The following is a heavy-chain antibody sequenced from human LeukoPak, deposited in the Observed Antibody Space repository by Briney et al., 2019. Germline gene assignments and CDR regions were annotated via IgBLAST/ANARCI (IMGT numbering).Heavy chain of an antibody. CDR1: GGSISSSSYY. V-gene: IGHV4-39*07. D-gene: IGHD3-10*01. CDR2: IYYSGST. J-gene: IGHJ5*02. CDR3: ARMPSAITMVRGALNNWFDP. Sequence: SETLSLTCTVSGGSISSSSYYWGWIRQPPGKGLEWIGSIYYSGSTYYNPSLKSRVTISVDTSKNQFSLKLSSVTAADTAVYYCARMPSAITMVRGALNNWFDPWGQGTLVTVSS.